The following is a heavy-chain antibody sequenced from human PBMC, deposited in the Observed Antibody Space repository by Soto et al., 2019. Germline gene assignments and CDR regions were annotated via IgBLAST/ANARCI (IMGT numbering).Heavy chain of an antibody. CDR3: AGEIVATIRHFDY. Sequence: SETLSLTCTVSGGSVSSGSYYWSWIRQPPGKGLEWIGYIYYSGITNYNPSLKSRVTISVDTSKNQFSLKLTSVTAADTAVYYCAGEIVATIRHFDYWGQGTLVTVSS. D-gene: IGHD5-12*01. CDR1: GGSVSSGSYY. CDR2: IYYSGIT. V-gene: IGHV4-61*01. J-gene: IGHJ4*02.